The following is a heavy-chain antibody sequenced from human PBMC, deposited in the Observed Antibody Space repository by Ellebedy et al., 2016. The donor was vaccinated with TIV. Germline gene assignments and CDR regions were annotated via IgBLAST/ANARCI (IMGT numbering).Heavy chain of an antibody. D-gene: IGHD3-3*01. J-gene: IGHJ3*02. CDR3: ARRKITVFGETDAIDI. CDR1: GGSMKNYY. Sequence: MPSETLSLTCTVSGGSMKNYYWTWIRQPPGKGLEWLGQIFYSGSTNYSPSLKSRVTISGDTSKNQFSLRLSSMTAADTAVYYCARRKITVFGETDAIDIWGQGTVVTVSS. V-gene: IGHV4-59*01. CDR2: IFYSGST.